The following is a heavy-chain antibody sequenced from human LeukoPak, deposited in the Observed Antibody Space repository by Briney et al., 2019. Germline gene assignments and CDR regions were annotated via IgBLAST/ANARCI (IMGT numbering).Heavy chain of an antibody. D-gene: IGHD3-22*01. J-gene: IGHJ4*02. Sequence: PGGSLRLACAASGFTFSNYYMSWIRQAPGKVMEWDSYISGSGDTNHADSVMGRFTISRDNAKNSLYLQMNSLRAEDTAVYYCARDQGDNYDSSGYYPYWGQGTLVSVSS. CDR1: GFTFSNYY. CDR2: ISGSGDT. CDR3: ARDQGDNYDSSGYYPY. V-gene: IGHV3-11*06.